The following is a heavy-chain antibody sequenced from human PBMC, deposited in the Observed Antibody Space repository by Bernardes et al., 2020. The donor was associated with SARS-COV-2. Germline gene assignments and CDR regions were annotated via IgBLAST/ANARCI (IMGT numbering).Heavy chain of an antibody. CDR2: IWYDGSKK. V-gene: IGHV3-33*01. CDR3: ARQSNTILYYYYGVDL. J-gene: IGHJ6*02. Sequence: GGYLRLSCAASGFTFNTHGMLWVRQAPGRGLEGVALIWYDGSKKYYADSVKGRFTISRDNSKNTLYLQINSLRAEDTAVYYCARQSNTILYYYYGVDLWGQGTTVTVSS. CDR1: GFTFNTHG. D-gene: IGHD3-3*01.